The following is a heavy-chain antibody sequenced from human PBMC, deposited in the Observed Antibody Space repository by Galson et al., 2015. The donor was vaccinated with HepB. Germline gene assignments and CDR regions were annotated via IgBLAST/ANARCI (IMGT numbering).Heavy chain of an antibody. CDR2: VGAYSGDT. CDR3: ARTCNNHSCYMIY. Sequence: QSGAEVKKPGASVKVSCNASGYTFLNYGINWVRQAPGQGPEWMGWVGAYSGDTNYAQHLQDRVTMTTDISTSTAYMELRSLRSDDTAVYYCARTCNNHSCYMIYWGQGTLVTVSS. D-gene: IGHD2-2*02. V-gene: IGHV1-18*01. CDR1: GYTFLNYG. J-gene: IGHJ4*02.